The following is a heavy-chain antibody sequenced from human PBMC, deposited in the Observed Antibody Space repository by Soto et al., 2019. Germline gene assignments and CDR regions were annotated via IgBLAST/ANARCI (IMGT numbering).Heavy chain of an antibody. CDR3: AKDVSSSSWYYYYGMDV. CDR1: GFTFSSYG. J-gene: IGHJ6*02. Sequence: GGSLRLSCAASGFTFSSYGMHWVRQAPGKGLEWVAVISYDGSNKYYADSVKGRFTISRDNSKNTLYLQMNSLRAEDTAVYYCAKDVSSSSWYYYYGMDVWGQGT. V-gene: IGHV3-30*18. D-gene: IGHD6-13*01. CDR2: ISYDGSNK.